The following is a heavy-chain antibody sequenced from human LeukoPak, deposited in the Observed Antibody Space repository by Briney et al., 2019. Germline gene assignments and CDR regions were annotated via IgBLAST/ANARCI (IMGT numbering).Heavy chain of an antibody. Sequence: PGGSLRLSCAASGFTFDDYGMSWVRQAPGKGLEWVSLISWDGGSSYYADSVKGRFTISRDNSKNSLYLQMNSLRAEDTALYYCAKDSVAVTGTGNIDYWGQGTLVTVSS. CDR1: GFTFDDYG. CDR2: ISWDGGSS. D-gene: IGHD6-19*01. CDR3: AKDSVAVTGTGNIDY. J-gene: IGHJ4*02. V-gene: IGHV3-43D*03.